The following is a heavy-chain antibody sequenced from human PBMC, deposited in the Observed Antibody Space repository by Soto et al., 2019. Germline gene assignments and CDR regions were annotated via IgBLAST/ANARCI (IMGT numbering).Heavy chain of an antibody. CDR2: IYYSGST. V-gene: IGHV4-59*08. CDR1: GGSISSYY. CDR3: ARQRDLSAVVPAAMRVEAPPNWFDP. Sequence: PSETLSLTCTVSGGSISSYYWSWIRQPPGKGLEWIGYIYYSGSTNYNPSLKSRVTISVDTSKNQFSLKLSSVTAADTAVYYCARQRDLSAVVPAAMRVEAPPNWFDPWGQGTLVTVSS. J-gene: IGHJ5*02. D-gene: IGHD2-2*01.